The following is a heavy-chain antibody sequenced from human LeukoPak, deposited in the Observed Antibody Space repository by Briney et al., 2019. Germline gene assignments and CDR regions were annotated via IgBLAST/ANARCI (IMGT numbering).Heavy chain of an antibody. J-gene: IGHJ4*02. CDR2: IIPSSGST. CDR3: ARELLGAYDSCGYTFDY. D-gene: IGHD3-22*01. V-gene: IGHV1-46*02. CDR1: GYTFNRYY. Sequence: ASVKVSCKASGYTFNRYYMHWVRQAPGQGLEWMGIIIPSSGSTSYAQKFQGRVTMTRDTSTSTVYMELSSLRSEDTAVYYCARELLGAYDSCGYTFDYWGQGTLVTVSS.